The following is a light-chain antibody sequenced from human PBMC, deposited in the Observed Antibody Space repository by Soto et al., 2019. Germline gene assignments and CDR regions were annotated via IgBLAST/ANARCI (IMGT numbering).Light chain of an antibody. CDR1: SSDIGVFDF. CDR3: SSFSGSNSPYV. V-gene: IGLV2-8*01. J-gene: IGLJ1*01. Sequence: QSALTQPPSASGSPGQSVTISCTGTSSDIGVFDFVSWYQQHPGKAPKVIIYQVNKRPSGVPDRFSGSKSGNTASLTVSGLRPEDDADYFCSSFSGSNSPYVFGTGTKLTVL. CDR2: QVN.